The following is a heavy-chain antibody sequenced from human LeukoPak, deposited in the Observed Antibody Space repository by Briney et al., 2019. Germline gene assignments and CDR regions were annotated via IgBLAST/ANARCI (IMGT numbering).Heavy chain of an antibody. CDR1: GFTFDQYG. J-gene: IGHJ4*02. V-gene: IGHV3-30*02. D-gene: IGHD1-26*01. CDR2: IRYDESRK. CDR3: AKGYSGSYWAVDS. Sequence: PGGSLRLSRAASGFTFDQYGVQWVRQAPGKGREWVAFIRYDESRKYYADSVKGRFTISRDNSKNTVDLQMNSLRAEDSALYYCAKGYSGSYWAVDSWGQGTLVTVSS.